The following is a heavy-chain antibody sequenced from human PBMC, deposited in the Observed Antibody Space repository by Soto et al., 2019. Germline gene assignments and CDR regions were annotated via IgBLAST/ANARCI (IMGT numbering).Heavy chain of an antibody. CDR1: GFTFDSYA. CDR2: ISGSDDGT. D-gene: IGHD3-3*01. Sequence: EVKLLESGGGLAQPGGSLRLSCVGSGFTFDSYAISWVRQAPGERLQWIAAISGSDDGTDYAHSVRGRFTISRDNAKNTVHLQMDSLRVEDTAVYFCAKDTVGGYSFWSGYYSDGLDVWGQGTLVSVS. V-gene: IGHV3-23*01. J-gene: IGHJ3*01. CDR3: AKDTVGGYSFWSGYYSDGLDV.